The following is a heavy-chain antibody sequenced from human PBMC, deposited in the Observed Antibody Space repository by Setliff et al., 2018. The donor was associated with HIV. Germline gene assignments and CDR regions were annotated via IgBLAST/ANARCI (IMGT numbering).Heavy chain of an antibody. J-gene: IGHJ5*02. Sequence: SETLSLTCSVSGGSITSGSYYWSWIRQPAGKGLEWIGRFYTSGSTNYNPSLKSRVTMSVDTSKNQFSLKLSSVTAADTAVYYCATYADRESNRFDPWGQGILVTVSS. V-gene: IGHV4-61*02. CDR1: GGSITSGSYY. CDR2: FYTSGST. CDR3: ATYADRESNRFDP. D-gene: IGHD3-10*01.